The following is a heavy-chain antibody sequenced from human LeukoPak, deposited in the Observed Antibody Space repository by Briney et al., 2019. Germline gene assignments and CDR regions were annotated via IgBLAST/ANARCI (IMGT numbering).Heavy chain of an antibody. CDR2: TSSSSSYI. Sequence: GGSLRLSCAASGFTFSRYSMNWVRQAPGKGLEWVSSTSSSSSYIYYADSVKGRFTISRDNAKNSLYLQMNSLRAEDTAVYYCAREGHYDFYPMGYWGQGTLVTVSS. CDR3: AREGHYDFYPMGY. D-gene: IGHD3-3*01. V-gene: IGHV3-21*04. J-gene: IGHJ4*02. CDR1: GFTFSRYS.